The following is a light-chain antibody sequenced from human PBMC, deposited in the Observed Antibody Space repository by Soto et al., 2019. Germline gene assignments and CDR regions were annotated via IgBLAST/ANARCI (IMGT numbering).Light chain of an antibody. CDR2: GAS. Sequence: EIVLTQSPGTLSLSPGDRAALSCRTSQSISSSYLAWYQQKPGQAPRLLIYGASNRAAGIPERFSGGGSGTDFTLTISRLEPEDFAVYYCHQFGSTLWTFGQGTK. V-gene: IGKV3-20*01. J-gene: IGKJ1*01. CDR1: QSISSSY. CDR3: HQFGSTLWT.